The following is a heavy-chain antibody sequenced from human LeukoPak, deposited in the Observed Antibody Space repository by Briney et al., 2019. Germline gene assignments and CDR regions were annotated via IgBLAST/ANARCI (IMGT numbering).Heavy chain of an antibody. CDR1: VGSISSSSYY. CDR3: ARDAYDSRGYSFDY. Sequence: PSVTLSLTCTVSVGSISSSSYYCGSVRQPPGRGVGWNGEIYHSGSTNYNPSLKSRVTISVDKSKCQFSLKLSSVTAADTAVYYCARDAYDSRGYSFDYWGQGTLVTVSS. D-gene: IGHD3-22*01. J-gene: IGHJ4*02. CDR2: IYHSGST. V-gene: IGHV4-39*07.